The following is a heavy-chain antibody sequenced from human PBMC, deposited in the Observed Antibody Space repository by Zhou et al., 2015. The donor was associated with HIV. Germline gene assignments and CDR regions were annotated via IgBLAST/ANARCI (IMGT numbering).Heavy chain of an antibody. CDR3: ASRPGWESFNYGMDV. V-gene: IGHV3-11*01. Sequence: VQLVESGGGLVKPGGSLRLSCAASGFTFSDYYMYWIRLAPGKGLEWVSYISSSGLTIYYADSVKGRFIISRDNAKKSLFLQMNSLRAEDTAMYYCASRPGWESFNYGMDVWGQGTTVTVS. D-gene: IGHD1-26*01. J-gene: IGHJ6*02. CDR2: ISSSGLTI. CDR1: GFTFSDYY.